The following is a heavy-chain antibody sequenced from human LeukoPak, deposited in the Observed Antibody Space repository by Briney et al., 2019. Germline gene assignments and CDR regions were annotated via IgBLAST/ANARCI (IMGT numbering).Heavy chain of an antibody. J-gene: IGHJ4*02. CDR2: IYPGDSNT. CDR3: ARSGYSGYEGDY. CDR1: GYSFSNYW. V-gene: IGHV5-51*01. Sequence: GESLKISCKGSGYSFSNYWIGWVRQMPGKGLEWMGIIYPGDSNTRYSPSFQGQVTISADKSISTAYLQWTSLKASDIAMYYCARSGYSGYEGDYWGQGTLVTVSS. D-gene: IGHD5-12*01.